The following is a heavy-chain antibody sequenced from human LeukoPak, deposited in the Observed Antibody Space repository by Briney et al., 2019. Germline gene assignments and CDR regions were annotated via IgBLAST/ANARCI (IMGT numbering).Heavy chain of an antibody. CDR1: GLIFSDFY. D-gene: IGHD1-26*01. CDR2: IGTRSNHI. Sequence: PGGSLRLSCAASGLIFSDFYMSWIRQAPGMGLEWISSIGTRSNHIYYADSVKGRFIISRDDAKNSLYLQMNSLRDEDTAVYFCAREARGSGRDFDYWGQGILVTVSS. V-gene: IGHV3-11*01. CDR3: AREARGSGRDFDY. J-gene: IGHJ4*02.